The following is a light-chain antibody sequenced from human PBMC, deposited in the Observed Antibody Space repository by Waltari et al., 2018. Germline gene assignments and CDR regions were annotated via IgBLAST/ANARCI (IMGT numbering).Light chain of an antibody. CDR1: QSVGRS. CDR3: QMYVRLPVT. Sequence: ETVSTQSPGTLSLSPGEGATLSCRASQSVGRSLVWYQQKPGRAPRLLIYGASTRATGIPDRFTGSGSGTDFSLTISRLEPEDFAVYYCQMYVRLPVTFGQGTKVEI. J-gene: IGKJ1*01. V-gene: IGKV3-20*01. CDR2: GAS.